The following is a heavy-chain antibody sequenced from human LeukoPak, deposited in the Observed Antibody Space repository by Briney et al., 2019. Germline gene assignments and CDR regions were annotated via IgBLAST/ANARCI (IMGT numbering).Heavy chain of an antibody. Sequence: ASVKVSCKASGYTFTSYGISWVRQAPGQGLEWMGWISAYNGNTNYAQKLQGRVTMTTDTSTSTAYMELRSLRSDDTAVYYCARAPVNYYDGRGLPYYFAYGAKEPRATVSS. V-gene: IGHV1-18*01. D-gene: IGHD3-22*01. CDR1: GYTFTSYG. CDR3: ARAPVNYYDGRGLPYYFAY. CDR2: ISAYNGNT. J-gene: IGHJ4*01.